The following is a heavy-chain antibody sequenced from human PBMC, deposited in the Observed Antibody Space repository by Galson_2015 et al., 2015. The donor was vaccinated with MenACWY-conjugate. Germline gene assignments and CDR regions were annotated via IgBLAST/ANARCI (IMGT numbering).Heavy chain of an antibody. CDR1: GFTFSSYS. Sequence: SLRLSCAASGFTFSSYSMNWVRQAPGKGLEWVSSISSSSSYIYYADSVKGRFTISRDNAKNSLYLQMNSLRAEDTAVYYCARGGPYIVVVPAPPVPFDYWVQGTLVTVSS. CDR3: ARGGPYIVVVPAPPVPFDY. CDR2: ISSSSSYI. V-gene: IGHV3-21*01. J-gene: IGHJ4*02. D-gene: IGHD2-2*01.